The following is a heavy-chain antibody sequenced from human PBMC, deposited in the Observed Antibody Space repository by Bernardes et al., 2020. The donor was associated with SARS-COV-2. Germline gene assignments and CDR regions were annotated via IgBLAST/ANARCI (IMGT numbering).Heavy chain of an antibody. Sequence: GESLKISCKGSGYSFTNYWIGWVRQMPGKGLEWMGIIYPGDSDTRYSPSFQGQVTISVDKSISTAYPQWSGLQASDTAMYYCARGLPSDYWGQGTLVTVSS. CDR2: IYPGDSDT. J-gene: IGHJ4*02. CDR3: ARGLPSDY. D-gene: IGHD2-21*02. CDR1: GYSFTNYW. V-gene: IGHV5-51*01.